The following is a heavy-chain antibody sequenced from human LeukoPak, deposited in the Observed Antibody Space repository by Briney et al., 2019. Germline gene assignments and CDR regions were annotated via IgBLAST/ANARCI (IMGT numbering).Heavy chain of an antibody. CDR3: ARGQGDYVWGTLTPY. CDR1: GYTFTSYD. CDR2: MNPNSGNT. D-gene: IGHD3-16*01. Sequence: ASVKVSCKASGYTFTSYDINWVRQATGQGLEWMGWMNPNSGNTGYAQKFQGRVTMTRNTSISTAYMELSSLRSGDTAVYYCARGQGDYVWGTLTPYWGQGTLVTVSS. J-gene: IGHJ4*02. V-gene: IGHV1-8*01.